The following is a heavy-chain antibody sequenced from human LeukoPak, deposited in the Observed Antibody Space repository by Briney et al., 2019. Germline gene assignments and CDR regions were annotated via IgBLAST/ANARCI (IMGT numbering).Heavy chain of an antibody. D-gene: IGHD1-26*01. V-gene: IGHV4-34*01. CDR3: ARGRGEEWELLGVDYFDY. CDR1: GGSISSYY. CDR2: INHSGST. Sequence: PSETLSLTCTVSGGSISSYYWSWIRQPPGKGLEWIGEINHSGSTNYNPSLKSRVTISVDTSKNQFSLKLSSVTAADTAVYYCARGRGEEWELLGVDYFDYWGQGTLVTVSS. J-gene: IGHJ4*02.